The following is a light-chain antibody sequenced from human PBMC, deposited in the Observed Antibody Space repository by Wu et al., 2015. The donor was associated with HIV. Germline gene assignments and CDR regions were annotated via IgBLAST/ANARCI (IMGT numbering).Light chain of an antibody. CDR2: DAS. Sequence: VLTQSPGTLSLSPGERATLSCRASQSVSSDLAWYQQKPGQAPRLLIYDASTRATGIPNRFSGSGSGTDFTLTISRLESEDFAVYYCQQYDTSTWTFGQGTKVGIK. V-gene: IGKV3-20*01. CDR3: QQYDTSTWT. CDR1: QSVSSD. J-gene: IGKJ1*01.